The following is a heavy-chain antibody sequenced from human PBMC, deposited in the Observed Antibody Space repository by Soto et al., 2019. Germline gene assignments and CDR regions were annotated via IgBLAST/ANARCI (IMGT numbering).Heavy chain of an antibody. CDR2: IIPILGIA. J-gene: IGHJ4*02. CDR3: ARDDGIAAAGTLY. Sequence: QVQLVQSGAEVKKPGSSVKVSCKASGGTFSSYTISWVRQAPGQGLEWMGRIIPILGIANYAQKFQGRVTITADKSTSTAYMELSSLRSEDTDVYYCARDDGIAAAGTLYWGQGTLVTVSS. D-gene: IGHD6-13*01. V-gene: IGHV1-69*08. CDR1: GGTFSSYT.